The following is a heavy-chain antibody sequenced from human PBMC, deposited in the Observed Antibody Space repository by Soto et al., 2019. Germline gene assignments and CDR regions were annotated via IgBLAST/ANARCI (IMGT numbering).Heavy chain of an antibody. Sequence: QVQLVQSGAEVKKPGASLKLSCNTSGYTFTGFGISWLRQAPGQGLAWLGWISAYSGNRDYAQKLQGRVTMTIDTSTSTGYKELRSLRSDDTAVYYCARVGQYCTGASCFDYWGQGTLGTVSS. CDR3: ARVGQYCTGASCFDY. CDR1: GYTFTGFG. CDR2: ISAYSGNR. J-gene: IGHJ4*02. D-gene: IGHD2-8*02. V-gene: IGHV1-18*01.